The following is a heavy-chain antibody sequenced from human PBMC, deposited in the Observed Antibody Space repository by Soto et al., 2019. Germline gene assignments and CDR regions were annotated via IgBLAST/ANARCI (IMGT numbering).Heavy chain of an antibody. CDR3: TTDPGDYEDF. CDR2: IKNRADGGTT. V-gene: IGHV3-15*01. D-gene: IGHD4-17*01. CDR1: GINFINAW. J-gene: IGHJ4*02. Sequence: EVQLVESGGDLVKPGGYLRLSCAASGINFINAWMSWVRQAPGKGLEWVGRIKNRADGGTTDYAAPVGGRFTISRDDSKNTLFLLMNSLEAEDTAVYYCTTDPGDYEDFWGQGTLVTVSS.